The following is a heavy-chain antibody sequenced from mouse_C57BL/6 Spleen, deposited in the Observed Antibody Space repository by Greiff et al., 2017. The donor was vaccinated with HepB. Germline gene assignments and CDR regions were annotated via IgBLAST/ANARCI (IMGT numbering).Heavy chain of an antibody. V-gene: IGHV5-4*01. J-gene: IGHJ2*01. CDR1: GFTFSSYA. CDR2: ISDGGSYT. CDR3: AMEGGDYDIYFDN. Sequence: EVQVVESGGGLVKPGGSLKLSCAASGFTFSSYAMSWVRQTPEKRLEWVATISDGGSYTYYPDNVKGRFTISRDNAKNNLYLQMSHLKSEDTAMYYCAMEGGDYDIYFDNWGQGTTLTVSS. D-gene: IGHD2-4*01.